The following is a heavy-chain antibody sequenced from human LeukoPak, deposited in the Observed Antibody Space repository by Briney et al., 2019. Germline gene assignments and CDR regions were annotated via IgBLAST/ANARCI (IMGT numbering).Heavy chain of an antibody. V-gene: IGHV3-20*04. CDR2: YNWWGDST. Sequence: GGSLRLSCEVSGFTFDDHAINWVRQAPREGREWVANYNWWGDSTGYGDAERGRLTISRENTKHSVFLKMQSLRGDDTALYYCARDMFLEDAFDMWGRGTMVVVCS. D-gene: IGHD3-10*02. CDR1: GFTFDDHA. J-gene: IGHJ3*02. CDR3: ARDMFLEDAFDM.